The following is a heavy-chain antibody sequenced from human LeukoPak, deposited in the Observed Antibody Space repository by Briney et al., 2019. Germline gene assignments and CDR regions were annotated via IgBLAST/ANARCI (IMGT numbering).Heavy chain of an antibody. D-gene: IGHD6-13*01. J-gene: IGHJ5*02. CDR1: GGSISSSSYY. V-gene: IGHV4-39*01. Sequence: SETLSLTCTVSGGSISSSSYYWGWIRQPPGKGLEWIGSIYYSGSTYYNPSLKSRVTISVDTSKNQFSLKLTSVTATDTAVYYCASTLGSSWQLGSWGQGTLVTVSS. CDR3: ASTLGSSWQLGS. CDR2: IYYSGST.